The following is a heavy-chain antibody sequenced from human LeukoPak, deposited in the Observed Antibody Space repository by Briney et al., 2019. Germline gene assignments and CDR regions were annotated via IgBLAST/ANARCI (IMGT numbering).Heavy chain of an antibody. Sequence: ASVKVSCKVSGYTLTELSMHWARQAPGKGLEWMGGFDPEDGETIYAQKFQGRVTMTEDTSTDTAYMELSSLRSEDTAVYYCATVIVVVGGNWFDPWGQGTLVTVSS. CDR3: ATVIVVVGGNWFDP. J-gene: IGHJ5*02. V-gene: IGHV1-24*01. D-gene: IGHD1-26*01. CDR1: GYTLTELS. CDR2: FDPEDGET.